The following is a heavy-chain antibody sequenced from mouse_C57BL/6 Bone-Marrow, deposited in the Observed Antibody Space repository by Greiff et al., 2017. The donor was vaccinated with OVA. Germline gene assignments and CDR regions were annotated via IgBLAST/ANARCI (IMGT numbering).Heavy chain of an antibody. J-gene: IGHJ4*01. Sequence: QVQLQQPGAELVKPGASVKMSCKASSYTFTSYWITWVKQRPGQGLEWIGDIYPGSGSTNYNEKFKSKATLTVDTSSSTAYMQLSSLTSDDSAVYYCARRGYSNYLYYAMDYWGQGTSVTVSS. CDR2: IYPGSGST. V-gene: IGHV1-55*01. CDR3: ARRGYSNYLYYAMDY. D-gene: IGHD2-5*01. CDR1: SYTFTSYW.